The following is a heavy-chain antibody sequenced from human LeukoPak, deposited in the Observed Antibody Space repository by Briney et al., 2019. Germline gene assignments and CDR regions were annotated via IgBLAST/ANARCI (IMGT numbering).Heavy chain of an antibody. D-gene: IGHD4-23*01. CDR3: ARDRAYGGNSRRAFDI. Sequence: GGSLRLSCAASGFTFSSYSMNWVRQAPGKGLEWVSSISSSSSYMYYADSVKGRFTISRDNAKNSLYLQMNSLRAEDTAVYYCARDRAYGGNSRRAFDIWGQGTMVTVSS. CDR2: ISSSSSYM. V-gene: IGHV3-21*01. J-gene: IGHJ3*02. CDR1: GFTFSSYS.